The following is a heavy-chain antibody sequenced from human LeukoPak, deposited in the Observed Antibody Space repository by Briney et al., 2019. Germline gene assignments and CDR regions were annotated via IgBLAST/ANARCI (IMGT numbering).Heavy chain of an antibody. CDR3: VRKNRDFNAAFDI. Sequence: PGGSLRLSCAASGFTVSNNYMGWVPQAQGKGWEGGSISYSDSNTNYADSVKGRFTISRDTSQNTLSLQMNSLRAEDTAVYYCVRKNRDFNAAFDIWGQGTVVTVSS. V-gene: IGHV3-53*01. CDR2: SYSDSNT. J-gene: IGHJ3*02. CDR1: GFTVSNNY. D-gene: IGHD1-14*01.